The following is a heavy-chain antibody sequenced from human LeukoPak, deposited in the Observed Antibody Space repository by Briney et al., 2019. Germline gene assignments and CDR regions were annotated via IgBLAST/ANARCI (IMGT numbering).Heavy chain of an antibody. CDR2: INHSGST. Sequence: SETLSLTCAVYGGSFSGYYWSWIRQPPGKGLEWIGEINHSGSTNYNPSLKSRVTISVDTSKNQFSLKLSSVTAADTAVYYCAGAPNWGSGAFDYWGQGTLVTVSS. CDR3: AGAPNWGSGAFDY. CDR1: GGSFSGYY. D-gene: IGHD7-27*01. J-gene: IGHJ4*02. V-gene: IGHV4-34*01.